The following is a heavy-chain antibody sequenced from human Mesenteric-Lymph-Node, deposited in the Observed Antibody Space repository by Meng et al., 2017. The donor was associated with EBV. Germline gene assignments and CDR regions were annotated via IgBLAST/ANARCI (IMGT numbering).Heavy chain of an antibody. CDR1: GVSVSGDSFY. CDR3: ARDRGWELLDY. J-gene: IGHJ4*02. D-gene: IGHD1-26*01. CDR2: IYDSGIT. V-gene: IGHV4-61*01. Sequence: VPPREPGPGVVKPSETPFLTCTVSGVSVSGDSFYWSWTRQPPGKGLEWIGFIYDSGITHYSPSPKSRVTISVDTSKNQFSLELRSMTPADTAVYYCARDRGWELLDYWGQGTLVTVSS.